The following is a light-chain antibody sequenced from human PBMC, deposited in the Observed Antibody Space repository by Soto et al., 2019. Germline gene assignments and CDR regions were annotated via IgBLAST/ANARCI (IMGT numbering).Light chain of an antibody. CDR2: DVT. J-gene: IGLJ2*01. CDR3: LLTYSDAVV. CDR1: TGTVTSGHF. V-gene: IGLV7-46*01. Sequence: QAVVTQEPSLTVSPGGTVTLTCGSSTGTVTSGHFPYWFQQKPGQAPRALIYDVTKKHSWTPARFSGSLLGDKAALTLSGVQPEDEAEYYCLLTYSDAVVFGGGTKLPVL.